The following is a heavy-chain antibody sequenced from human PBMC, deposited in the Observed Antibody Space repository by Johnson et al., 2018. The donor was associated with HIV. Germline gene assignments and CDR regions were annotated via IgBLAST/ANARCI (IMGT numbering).Heavy chain of an antibody. J-gene: IGHJ3*02. D-gene: IGHD3-22*01. CDR2: INSDGSST. V-gene: IGHV3-74*01. CDR1: GFTFSSYW. CDR3: ARDAGGGRIVVDYDAFDI. Sequence: VQLVESGGGLVQPGGSLRLSCAASGFTFSSYWMHWVRQAPGKGLVWVSRINSDGSSTSYADSVKGRFTISRDNAKNTLYLQMNSLRAEDTAVYDCARDAGGGRIVVDYDAFDIWGQGTMVTVSS.